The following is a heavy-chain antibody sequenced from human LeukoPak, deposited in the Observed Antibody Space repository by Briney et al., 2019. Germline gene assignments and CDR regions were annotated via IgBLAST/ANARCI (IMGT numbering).Heavy chain of an antibody. V-gene: IGHV1-69*06. D-gene: IGHD5-12*01. CDR3: ARVRRRGYSGYSVDY. J-gene: IGHJ4*02. Sequence: ATAKVSRKASGGTFSSYAIGWGRQGPEQGHEWVGGIIPIFGTANYAQKFQGRVTITAYKYTSTAYMELSSLRSEDTAVYYCARVRRRGYSGYSVDYWGQGTLVTVSS. CDR2: IIPIFGTA. CDR1: GGTFSSYA.